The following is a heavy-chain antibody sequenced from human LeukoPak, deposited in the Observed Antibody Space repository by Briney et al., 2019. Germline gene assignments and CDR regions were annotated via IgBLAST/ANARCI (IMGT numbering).Heavy chain of an antibody. V-gene: IGHV3-7*01. CDR2: IKQDGSAE. CDR3: ARDLFDY. CDR1: GFTISKYW. Sequence: GGALRLSCAGSGFTISKYWMSWVRQAPGKGLEWVATIKQDGSAEFYVDSVKGRFTISRDSAKNSLYLQMNSLRHDDTAVYYCARDLFDYWGQGTLVTVSS. J-gene: IGHJ4*02.